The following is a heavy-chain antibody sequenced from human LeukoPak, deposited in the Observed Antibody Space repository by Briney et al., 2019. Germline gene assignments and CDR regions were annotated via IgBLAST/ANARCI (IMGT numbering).Heavy chain of an antibody. V-gene: IGHV6-1*01. CDR3: ARGYLNGGFDS. Sequence: SQTHSLTCTISGDSVSSSTTGWNWIRQSPSRGLEWLGRTYYKSSWSYDYAVSVKSRITVYPDTSKNQFSLLLNSVTPEDTAVYYCARGYLNGGFDSWGQGTLVTVSS. D-gene: IGHD1-1*01. CDR2: TYYKSSWSY. J-gene: IGHJ4*02. CDR1: GDSVSSSTTG.